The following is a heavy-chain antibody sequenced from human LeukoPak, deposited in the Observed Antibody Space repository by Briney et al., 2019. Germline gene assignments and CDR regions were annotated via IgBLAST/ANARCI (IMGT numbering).Heavy chain of an antibody. CDR2: ISSSSSTI. J-gene: IGHJ5*02. CDR1: GFTFSSYS. D-gene: IGHD2-15*01. V-gene: IGHV3-48*01. CDR3: ARDYCSGGSCYPFVWFDP. Sequence: PGGSLRLSCAASGFTFSSYSMSWVRQAPGKGLEWVSYISSSSSTIYYADSAKGRFTISRDNAKNSLYLQMNSLRAEDTAVYYCARDYCSGGSCYPFVWFDPWGQGTLVTVSS.